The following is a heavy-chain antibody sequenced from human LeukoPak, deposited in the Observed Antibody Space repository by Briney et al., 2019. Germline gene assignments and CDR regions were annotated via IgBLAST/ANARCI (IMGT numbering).Heavy chain of an antibody. CDR3: AREISMFVNAFDL. Sequence: PGGSLRLSCAASGFTFSNSGMHWVGQAPGKGLEWVAVIWYDGSNEYYADAVKGRFIISRDNSKNTVHLQMNSLRVEDTSVYYCAREISMFVNAFDLWGQGTLVAVSS. CDR2: IWYDGSNE. D-gene: IGHD3-10*02. V-gene: IGHV3-33*01. J-gene: IGHJ3*01. CDR1: GFTFSNSG.